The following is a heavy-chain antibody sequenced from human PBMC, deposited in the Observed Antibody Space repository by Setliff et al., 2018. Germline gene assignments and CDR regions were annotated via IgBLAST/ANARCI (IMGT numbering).Heavy chain of an antibody. Sequence: GASVKVSCKASGYIFTSYYIHWVRQAPGQGLEWMGLFNPSGGSTKYAEKFQGRVTLTRDTSTSTVYLDLSSLTSDDTAVYYCVRGPGPRVVVAMPFDHWGQGALVTVPQ. CDR2: FNPSGGST. CDR3: VRGPGPRVVVAMPFDH. D-gene: IGHD3-22*01. CDR1: GYIFTSYY. J-gene: IGHJ4*02. V-gene: IGHV1-46*01.